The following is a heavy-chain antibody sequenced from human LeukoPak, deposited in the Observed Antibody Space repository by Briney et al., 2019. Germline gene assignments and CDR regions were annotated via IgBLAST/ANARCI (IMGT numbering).Heavy chain of an antibody. CDR2: IYYSGST. J-gene: IGHJ4*02. Sequence: SETLSLTCIVSGGSIGTYYWSWIRQPPGKGLEWIGHIYYSGSTDYNPSLKSRVTISVDTSKNQFSLQLSSVTAADTAVYYCARRTGGKTYYFDYWGQGTLVTASS. D-gene: IGHD1-26*01. V-gene: IGHV4-59*08. CDR1: GGSIGTYY. CDR3: ARRTGGKTYYFDY.